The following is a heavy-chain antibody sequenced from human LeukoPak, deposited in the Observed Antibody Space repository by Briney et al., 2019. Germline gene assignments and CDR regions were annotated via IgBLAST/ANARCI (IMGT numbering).Heavy chain of an antibody. J-gene: IGHJ4*02. V-gene: IGHV1-69*13. D-gene: IGHD4-17*01. CDR1: GYTFPSYF. CDR3: ARARPDYGDYV. CDR2: IIPIFGTA. Sequence: TVKVSCKASGYTFPSYFMHWVRQAPGQGLEWMGGIIPIFGTADYAQKFQGRVTITADESTSTAYMELSSLRSEDTAVYYCARARPDYGDYVWGQGTLVTVSS.